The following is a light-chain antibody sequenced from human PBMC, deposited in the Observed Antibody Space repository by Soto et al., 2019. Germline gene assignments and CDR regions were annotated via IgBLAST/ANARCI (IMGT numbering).Light chain of an antibody. V-gene: IGLV2-14*01. Sequence: QSALTQPASVSGSPGRSITISCTGTSSDVGGYNYVSWYQKHPGKAPKLMIYEVTNRPSGVSNRFSGSKSGNTASLTISGLQAEDEADYYCSSYTSSSTVFGTGTKLTVL. CDR2: EVT. CDR3: SSYTSSSTV. J-gene: IGLJ1*01. CDR1: SSDVGGYNY.